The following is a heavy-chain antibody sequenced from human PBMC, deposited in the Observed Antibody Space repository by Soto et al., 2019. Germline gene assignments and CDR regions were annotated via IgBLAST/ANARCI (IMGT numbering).Heavy chain of an antibody. CDR1: GFSLSTRGMC. CDR2: IDWDDDK. V-gene: IGHV2-70*11. D-gene: IGHD3-9*01. Sequence: SGPTLVNPTQTLTLTCTFSGFSLSTRGMCVIWIRQPPGKALEWLSRIDWDDDKYYSTALKTRLTISKDTSKNQVFLTMTNMDPVDTATYYCARMGQYYDILTGYWSGYYFDYWGQ. CDR3: ARMGQYYDILTGYWSGYYFDY. J-gene: IGHJ4*02.